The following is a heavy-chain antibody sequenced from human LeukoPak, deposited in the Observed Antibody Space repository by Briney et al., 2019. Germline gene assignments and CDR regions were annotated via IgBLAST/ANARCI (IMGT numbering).Heavy chain of an antibody. D-gene: IGHD6-13*01. V-gene: IGHV3-21*01. Sequence: GGSLRLSCAASGFTFSSYSMNWVRQAPGKGLEWVSSISSSSSYIYYADSVKGRFTISRDNAKNSLYLQMNSLRAEDTAVYYCARDLRGSSKSFDYWGQGTLVTVSS. CDR1: GFTFSSYS. J-gene: IGHJ4*02. CDR3: ARDLRGSSKSFDY. CDR2: ISSSSSYI.